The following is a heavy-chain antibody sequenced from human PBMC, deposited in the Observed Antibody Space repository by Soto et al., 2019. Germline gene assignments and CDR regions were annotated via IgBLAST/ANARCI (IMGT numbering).Heavy chain of an antibody. Sequence: QVQLVESGGGVVQPGRSLRLSCAVSGFTFSDYGMHWFRQAPGKGLEWVALISYDGGHKYYVDSVKGRFTISRDNSKNTLYLQLNSLKPEDTAIYYCAKDSAGYSRGMDVWGQGTTVTVSS. D-gene: IGHD3-16*02. CDR3: AKDSAGYSRGMDV. CDR2: ISYDGGHK. CDR1: GFTFSDYG. V-gene: IGHV3-30*18. J-gene: IGHJ6*02.